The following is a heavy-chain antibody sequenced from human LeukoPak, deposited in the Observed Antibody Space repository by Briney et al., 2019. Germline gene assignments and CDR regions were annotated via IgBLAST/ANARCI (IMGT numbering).Heavy chain of an antibody. V-gene: IGHV3-23*01. J-gene: IGHJ4*02. CDR1: GFTFSSYA. D-gene: IGHD5-12*01. CDR2: ISSSGGST. CDR3: AKDFGSRGYTF. Sequence: PGGSLRLSCAASGFTFSSYAMSWVRQAPGKGLERVSSISSSGGSTYYADSVKGRFTISRDNSKTTLYLQMNSLRAEETAVYFCAKDFGSRGYTFWGQGTLVTVSS.